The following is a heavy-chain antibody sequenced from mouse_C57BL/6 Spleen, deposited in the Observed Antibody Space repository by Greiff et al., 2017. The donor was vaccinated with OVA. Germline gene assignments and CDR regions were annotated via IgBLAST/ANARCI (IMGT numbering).Heavy chain of an antibody. CDR1: GYTFTDYN. CDR2: INPNNGGT. D-gene: IGHD2-1*01. V-gene: IGHV1-22*01. Sequence: EVKLVESGPELVKPGASVKMSCKASGYTFTDYNMHWVKQSHGKSLEWIGYINPNNGGTSYNQKFKGKATLTVNKSSSTAYMELRSLTSEDSAVYYCARRGVTTPQDYAMDYWGQGTSVTVSS. CDR3: ARRGVTTPQDYAMDY. J-gene: IGHJ4*01.